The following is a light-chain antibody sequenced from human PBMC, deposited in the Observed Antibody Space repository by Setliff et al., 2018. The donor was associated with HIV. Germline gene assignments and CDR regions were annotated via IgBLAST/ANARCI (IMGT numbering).Light chain of an antibody. J-gene: IGLJ1*01. V-gene: IGLV2-14*01. Sequence: QSALTQPASVSGSPGQSITISCTGTSRDVGGYNYVSWYQQHPGKAPKLIIYEVRNRPSGVSNRFSGSKSGNTASLTISGLQTEDEADYYCSSYAITNTRPFGTGTKVTV. CDR3: SSYAITNTRP. CDR1: SRDVGGYNY. CDR2: EVR.